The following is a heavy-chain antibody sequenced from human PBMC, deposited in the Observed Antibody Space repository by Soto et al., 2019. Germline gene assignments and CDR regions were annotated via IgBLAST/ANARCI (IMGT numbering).Heavy chain of an antibody. CDR3: TTISGYDTSWDH. Sequence: EVQLVESGGGLVKPGESLRVSCAASGFTFSTAWMTWVRQTPGKGLEWVGRIKRKSDGGTLDYAAPVTGRFTISRDDSKNTLYLQMNSLKTEDTAVYYCTTISGYDTSWDHWGQGTLVTVSS. J-gene: IGHJ4*02. CDR2: IKRKSDGGTL. D-gene: IGHD5-12*01. V-gene: IGHV3-15*01. CDR1: GFTFSTAW.